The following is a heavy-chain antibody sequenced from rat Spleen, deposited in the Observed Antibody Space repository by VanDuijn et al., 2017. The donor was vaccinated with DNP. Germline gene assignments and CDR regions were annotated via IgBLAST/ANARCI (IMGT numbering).Heavy chain of an antibody. CDR1: GYSITSNY. Sequence: EEQLQESGPGLVKPSLSLSLTCSVTGYSITSNYWAWIRKFPGNKMEWMGYISYSGSTSYNPSLKSRISITRDTSKNQFFLQLNSVTTEDTATYYCARFGPDLDYWGQGVMVTVSS. D-gene: IGHD3-1*01. CDR3: ARFGPDLDY. J-gene: IGHJ2*01. CDR2: ISYSGST. V-gene: IGHV3-1*01.